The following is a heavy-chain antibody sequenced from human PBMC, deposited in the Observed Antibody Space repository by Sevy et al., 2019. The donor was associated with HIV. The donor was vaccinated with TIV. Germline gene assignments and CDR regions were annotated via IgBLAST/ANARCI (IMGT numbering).Heavy chain of an antibody. D-gene: IGHD3-10*01. J-gene: IGHJ4*02. CDR2: ISSSSSTI. CDR3: AGALLLWFGELSPEDY. Sequence: GGSLRLSCAASGFTFSSYSMNWVRQAPGKGLEWVSYISSSSSTIYYADSVKGRFTISRDNAKNSLYLQMNSLRDEDTAVFYCAGALLLWFGELSPEDYWGQGTLVTVSS. CDR1: GFTFSSYS. V-gene: IGHV3-48*02.